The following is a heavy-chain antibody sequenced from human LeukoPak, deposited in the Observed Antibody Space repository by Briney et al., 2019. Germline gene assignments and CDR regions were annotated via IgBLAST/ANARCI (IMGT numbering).Heavy chain of an antibody. CDR2: INPKTGGT. J-gene: IGHJ5*02. CDR3: ARATAEIDR. V-gene: IGHV1-2*02. CDR1: GYTFTGYY. Sequence: ASVKVSCKTSGYTFTGYYMHWVRQAPGQGLEWMGWINPKTGGTSYAQKFQGRVTMTRDTSISTINMELNRLTSDDTAVYYCARATAEIDRWGQGTLVTVSS.